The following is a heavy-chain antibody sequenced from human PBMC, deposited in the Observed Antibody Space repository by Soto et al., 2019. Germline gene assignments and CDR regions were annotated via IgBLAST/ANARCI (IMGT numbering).Heavy chain of an antibody. CDR2: INAGNGNT. CDR3: ARGHDVWSGLYYMDV. D-gene: IGHD3-3*01. Sequence: QVQLVQSGAEVKKPGASVKGSCKASGYTFTSYAMHCVRQAPGQRLEWMGWINAGNGNTKYSQKFQGRVTITRDTSASTAYMKLSSLRSEDTAVSYCARGHDVWSGLYYMDVWGKGTTVTVSS. V-gene: IGHV1-3*01. J-gene: IGHJ6*03. CDR1: GYTFTSYA.